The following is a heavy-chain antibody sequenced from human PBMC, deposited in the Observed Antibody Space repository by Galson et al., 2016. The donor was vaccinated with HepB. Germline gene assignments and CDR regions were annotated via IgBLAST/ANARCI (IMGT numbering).Heavy chain of an antibody. Sequence: LSFTCTVSGGSISTYYWIWIRQPPGKGLEWIGYIYYSGNTNYNPSLKSRVTISIDTSKNQFSLNLSSVTAADTAMYYCAREAVGYSTSGTPPYGMDVWGQGTTVTVSS. J-gene: IGHJ6*02. CDR1: GGSISTYY. V-gene: IGHV4-59*01. CDR2: IYYSGNT. D-gene: IGHD3-10*01. CDR3: AREAVGYSTSGTPPYGMDV.